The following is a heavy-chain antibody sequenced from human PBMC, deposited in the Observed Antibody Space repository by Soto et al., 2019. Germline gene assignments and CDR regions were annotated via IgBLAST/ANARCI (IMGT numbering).Heavy chain of an antibody. J-gene: IGHJ3*02. D-gene: IGHD3-10*01. V-gene: IGHV4-28*01. CDR1: GFSISSGRL. CDR3: AKPLWFGEVNRGAFDI. CDR2: IYYTGTT. Sequence: SETLSLTCAVSGFSISSGRLWGWIRQPPGKGLEWLGYIYYTGTTYYSPSLKSRLTMSVDTSRNQFSLKLSSVTAADTAVYYCAKPLWFGEVNRGAFDIWGQGTMVT.